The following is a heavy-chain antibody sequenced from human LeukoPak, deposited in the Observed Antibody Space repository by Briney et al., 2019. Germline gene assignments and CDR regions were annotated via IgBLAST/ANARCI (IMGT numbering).Heavy chain of an antibody. V-gene: IGHV3-20*04. CDR2: INSNGGST. CDR1: GFTFDDYG. Sequence: GGSLRLSSAASGFTFDDYGMIWVRQAPGKGLEWVSAINSNGGSTGYADSVKGRFTMSRDNVKNSLYLQMDSLRAEDTALYYCARAQRWGYSNYFDYWGQGTLVTVSS. CDR3: ARAQRWGYSNYFDY. D-gene: IGHD4-11*01. J-gene: IGHJ4*02.